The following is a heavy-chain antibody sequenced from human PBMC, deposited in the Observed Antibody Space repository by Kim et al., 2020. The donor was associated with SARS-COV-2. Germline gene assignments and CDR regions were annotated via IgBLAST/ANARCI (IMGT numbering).Heavy chain of an antibody. Sequence: GGSLRLSCAASGFTFSSYTMNWVRQAPGKGLEWVSSISGSSSYIYYADSVKGRFTISRDNSKNSLYLQMNSLRAEDTAVYYCAREPSIEVAAWGQGTLVTVSS. D-gene: IGHD6-19*01. CDR1: GFTFSSYT. CDR3: AREPSIEVAA. V-gene: IGHV3-21*01. J-gene: IGHJ5*02. CDR2: ISGSSSYI.